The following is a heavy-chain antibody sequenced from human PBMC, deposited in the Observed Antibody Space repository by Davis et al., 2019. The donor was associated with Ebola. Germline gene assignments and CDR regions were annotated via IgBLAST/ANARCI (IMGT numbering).Heavy chain of an antibody. Sequence: HSQTLSLTCAISGDTASGGSGAWNWIRQSPSRGLEWLGSTYYSSKWYTGYAESVKSRINISPDTAKNQFSLHLNSVTPEDTAVYYCARGWLRSGLDVWGKGAAVIVSS. V-gene: IGHV6-1*01. CDR2: TYYSSKWYT. D-gene: IGHD5-12*01. CDR3: ARGWLRSGLDV. CDR1: GDTASGGSGA. J-gene: IGHJ6*04.